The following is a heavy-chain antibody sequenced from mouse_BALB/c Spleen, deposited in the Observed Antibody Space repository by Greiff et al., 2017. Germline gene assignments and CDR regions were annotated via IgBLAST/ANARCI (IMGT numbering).Heavy chain of an antibody. V-gene: IGHV14-3*02. Sequence: VQLQQSGAELVKPGASVKLSCTASGFNIKDTYMHWVKQRPEQGLEWIGRIDPANGNTKYDPKFQGKATITADTSSNTAYLQLSSLTSEDTAVYYCASYYYGSSPLYYYAMDYWGQGTSVTVSS. CDR2: IDPANGNT. J-gene: IGHJ4*01. CDR1: GFNIKDTY. D-gene: IGHD1-1*01. CDR3: ASYYYGSSPLYYYAMDY.